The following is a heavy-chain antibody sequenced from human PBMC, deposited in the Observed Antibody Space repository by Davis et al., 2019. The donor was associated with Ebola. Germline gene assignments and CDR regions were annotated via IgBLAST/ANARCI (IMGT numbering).Heavy chain of an antibody. J-gene: IGHJ4*02. V-gene: IGHV3-9*01. D-gene: IGHD3-16*02. CDR2: ISWNSGSI. CDR1: GFTFDDYA. Sequence: GGSLRLSCAASGFTFDDYAMHWVRQAPGKGLEWVSGISWNSGSIGYADSVKGRFTISRDNAKNSLYLQMNSLRAEDTAVYYCARDRGELSLYVDYWGQGTLVTVSS. CDR3: ARDRGELSLYVDY.